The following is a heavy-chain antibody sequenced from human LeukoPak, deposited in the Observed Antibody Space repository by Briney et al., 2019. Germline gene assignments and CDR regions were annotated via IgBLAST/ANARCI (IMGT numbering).Heavy chain of an antibody. J-gene: IGHJ4*02. CDR1: GGSFSGYY. CDR3: ARDGNPFDY. Sequence: SETLSLTCAVYGGSFSGYYWSWIRQPPGKGLEWIGEINHSGSTNYNPSLKSRVTISVDTSKNQFSLKLSSVTAADTAVYYCARDGNPFDYWGQGILVTVSS. V-gene: IGHV4-34*01. CDR2: INHSGST. D-gene: IGHD5-24*01.